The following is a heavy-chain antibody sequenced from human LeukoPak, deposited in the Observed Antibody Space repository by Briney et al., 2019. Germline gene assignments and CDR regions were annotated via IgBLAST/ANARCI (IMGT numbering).Heavy chain of an antibody. J-gene: IGHJ4*02. CDR2: ISHGGST. CDR3: AGAPYNFWSTYLDY. CDR1: GSSISSDYY. D-gene: IGHD3-3*01. Sequence: SETLSLTCAVSGSSISSDYYWGWIRQPPGKGPEWIGSISHGGSTYYSPSLKSRLTISVDTSKNQFSLNLSSVTAADTAVYYCAGAPYNFWSTYLDYWGQGTLVTVSS. V-gene: IGHV4-38-2*01.